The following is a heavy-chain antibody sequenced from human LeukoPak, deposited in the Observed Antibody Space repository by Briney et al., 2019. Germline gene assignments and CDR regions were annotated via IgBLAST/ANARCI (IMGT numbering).Heavy chain of an antibody. V-gene: IGHV4-34*01. J-gene: IGHJ6*03. Sequence: SETLSLTCAVYGGSFSGYYWSWIRQPPGKGLEWIGEINHSGSTNYNPSLKSRVTISVDTSKSQFSLKLSSVTAADTAVYYCARVQLWLPYYYYYMDVWGKGTTVTVSS. D-gene: IGHD5-18*01. CDR3: ARVQLWLPYYYYYMDV. CDR2: INHSGST. CDR1: GGSFSGYY.